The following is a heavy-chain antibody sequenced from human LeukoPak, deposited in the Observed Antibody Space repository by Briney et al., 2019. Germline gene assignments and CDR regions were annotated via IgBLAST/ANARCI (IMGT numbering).Heavy chain of an antibody. Sequence: GGSLRLSCAASGFTFSSYAMSWVRQAPGKGLEWVSFISGSGGTTNYADSVKGRFTVSRDNSKDTLYLQMDSLRAEDTAVYYCAKDRYGGFDYWGQGTLVTVSS. CDR3: AKDRYGGFDY. J-gene: IGHJ4*02. CDR2: ISGSGGTT. V-gene: IGHV3-23*01. D-gene: IGHD4-23*01. CDR1: GFTFSSYA.